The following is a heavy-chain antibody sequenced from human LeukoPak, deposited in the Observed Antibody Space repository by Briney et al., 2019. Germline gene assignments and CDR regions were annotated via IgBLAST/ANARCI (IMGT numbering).Heavy chain of an antibody. CDR2: IPYDGSNK. CDR3: AKGGSPAMLDY. CDR1: GFTFSSYG. V-gene: IGHV3-30*02. J-gene: IGHJ4*02. D-gene: IGHD2-2*01. Sequence: GGSLRLSCAASGFTFSSYGMHWIRQAPGKGLEWVAFIPYDGSNKYYPDSLKGRFTISRDNSKNTLYLQMHSLRADDTAVYYCAKGGSPAMLDYWGQGTLVAVSS.